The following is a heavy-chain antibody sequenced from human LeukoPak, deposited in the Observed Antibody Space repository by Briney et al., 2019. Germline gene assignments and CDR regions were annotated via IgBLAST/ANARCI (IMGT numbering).Heavy chain of an antibody. CDR1: GDFIISNIYW. D-gene: IGHD3/OR15-3a*01. V-gene: IGHV4-39*01. J-gene: IGHJ3*01. CDR2: TFYTGRT. Sequence: SETLSLTCTVSGDFIISNIYWWDWVRLPPGKRLEWIGATFYTGRTFYSPSLKSRVTISVDTSKNEFSLDLSSATAADTAVYYCARRRRNFDFYDVWGQGTRVTVSS. CDR3: ARRRRNFDFYDV.